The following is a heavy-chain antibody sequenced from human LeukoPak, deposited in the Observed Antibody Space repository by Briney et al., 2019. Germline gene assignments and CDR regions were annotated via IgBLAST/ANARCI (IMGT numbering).Heavy chain of an antibody. V-gene: IGHV3-30*18. CDR3: AKPQWELQTGFDY. D-gene: IGHD1-26*01. CDR2: ISYDGSNK. J-gene: IGHJ4*02. CDR1: GFTFSSYG. Sequence: PGGSLRLSCAASGFTFSSYGMHWVRQAPGKGLEWVAVISYDGSNKYYADSVKGRFTISRDNSKNTLYLQMNSLRAEDTAVYYCAKPQWELQTGFDYWGRGTLVTVSS.